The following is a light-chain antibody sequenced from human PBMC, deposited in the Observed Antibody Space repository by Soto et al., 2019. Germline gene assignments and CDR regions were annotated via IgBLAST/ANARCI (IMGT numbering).Light chain of an antibody. V-gene: IGKV3-11*01. CDR3: QQRSNWPPA. CDR2: DAS. CDR1: QSVIIGS. J-gene: IGKJ4*01. Sequence: ENVLTQSPGTLSLSAGERATLSCRASQSVIIGSFTWHQQEPGQAPRLLXYDASNMAPGSPARFSCSGSATDFTRTISSLEPEDFAVYYGQQRSNWPPAFGGGTKVDIK.